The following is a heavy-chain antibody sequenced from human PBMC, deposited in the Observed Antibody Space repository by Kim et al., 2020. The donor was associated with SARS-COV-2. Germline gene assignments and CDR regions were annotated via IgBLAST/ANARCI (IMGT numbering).Heavy chain of an antibody. Sequence: GGSLRLSCAASGFTFDDYAMHWVRQAPGKGLEWVSLISGDGGSTYYADSVKGRFTISRDNSKNSLYLQMNSLRTEDTALYYCAKDKMPIAVAGLGYYYGMDVWGQGTTVTVSS. CDR1: GFTFDDYA. CDR3: AKDKMPIAVAGLGYYYGMDV. CDR2: ISGDGGST. D-gene: IGHD6-19*01. J-gene: IGHJ6*02. V-gene: IGHV3-43*02.